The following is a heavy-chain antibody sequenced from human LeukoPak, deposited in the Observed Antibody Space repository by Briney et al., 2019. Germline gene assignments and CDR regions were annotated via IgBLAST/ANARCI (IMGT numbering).Heavy chain of an antibody. V-gene: IGHV1-18*01. CDR1: GYTFTSYG. Sequence: ASVKVSCKASGYTFTSYGISWVRQAPGQGLEWMGWISAHNGNTNYAQKLQGRVTMTTDTSTSTAYMELRSLRSDDTAVYYCARGFLVRGVIIASMDVWGQGTTVTVSS. D-gene: IGHD3-10*01. CDR3: ARGFLVRGVIIASMDV. CDR2: ISAHNGNT. J-gene: IGHJ6*02.